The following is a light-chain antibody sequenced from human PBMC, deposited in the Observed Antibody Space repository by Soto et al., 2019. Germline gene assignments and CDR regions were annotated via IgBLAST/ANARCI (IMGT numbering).Light chain of an antibody. CDR1: SSNIGAGFD. J-gene: IGLJ1*01. CDR2: SNT. Sequence: QSVLTQPPSVSGAPGQTVTISCTGSSSNIGAGFDVHWYQQVPGTAPKLVLYSNTARPSGVPDRFSGSRSGSSGSLAITGLQPEDEADYFCSSFTTSYFYVFGPGTKVTVL. CDR3: SSFTTSYFYV. V-gene: IGLV1-40*01.